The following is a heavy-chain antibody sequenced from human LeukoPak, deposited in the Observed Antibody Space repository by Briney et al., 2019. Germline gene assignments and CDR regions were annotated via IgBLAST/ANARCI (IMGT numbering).Heavy chain of an antibody. Sequence: PGGSLRLSCAASGFTFDDYAMHWVRQAPGKGLEWVSGISWNSGSIGYADSVKGRFTISRDNAKNSLYLQMNSLRAEDTAVYYCARDAGYYYDVYYFDYWGQGTQVTVSS. CDR3: ARDAGYYYDVYYFDY. D-gene: IGHD3-22*01. V-gene: IGHV3-9*01. CDR1: GFTFDDYA. CDR2: ISWNSGSI. J-gene: IGHJ4*02.